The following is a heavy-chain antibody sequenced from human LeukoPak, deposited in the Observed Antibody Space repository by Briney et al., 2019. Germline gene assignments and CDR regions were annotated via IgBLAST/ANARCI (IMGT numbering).Heavy chain of an antibody. J-gene: IGHJ6*02. CDR3: ARSIAAAGTIGYYYYYYGMDV. CDR2: IKQDGSEK. Sequence: GGSLRLSCAASGFTFSSYWMSWVRQAPGKGLEWVANIKQDGSEKYYVDSVKGRFTISRDNAKNSLYLQMNSLRAEDTAVYYCARSIAAAGTIGYYYYYYGMDVWGQGTTVTVSS. D-gene: IGHD6-13*01. V-gene: IGHV3-7*01. CDR1: GFTFSSYW.